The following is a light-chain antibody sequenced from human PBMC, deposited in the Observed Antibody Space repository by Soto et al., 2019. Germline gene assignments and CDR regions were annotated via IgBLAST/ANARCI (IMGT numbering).Light chain of an antibody. Sequence: QSVLTQPASVSGSPGQSITISCTGNSSDVGGYNYVSWYQHHPGKAPKLIIFDVSDRPSGISDRFSASKSGNTASLTISGLQAEDEADYYCCSYSSGSTPWVFGTGTKVTDL. V-gene: IGLV2-14*03. CDR1: SSDVGGYNY. J-gene: IGLJ1*01. CDR3: CSYSSGSTPWV. CDR2: DVS.